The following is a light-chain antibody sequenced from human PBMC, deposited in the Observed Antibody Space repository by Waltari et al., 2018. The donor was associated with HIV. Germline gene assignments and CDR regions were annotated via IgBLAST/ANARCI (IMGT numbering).Light chain of an antibody. V-gene: IGKV1-39*01. Sequence: DIQMTQSPSSLSPHIGDKVTITCRSSQTIDNYLNWYQQKPGQVPKLLIYLASSLHSGIPSRFSGGGSGTSFSLTISGVQLEDMATYFCQQTYSVPRTFGQGTPLEIK. J-gene: IGKJ1*01. CDR3: QQTYSVPRT. CDR1: QTIDNY. CDR2: LAS.